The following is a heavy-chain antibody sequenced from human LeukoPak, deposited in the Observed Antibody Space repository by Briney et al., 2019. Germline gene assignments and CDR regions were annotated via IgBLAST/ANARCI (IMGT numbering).Heavy chain of an antibody. CDR2: IKQDGSEK. Sequence: GGSLRLSCAAAGFTFSSYWMSWVRQAPGKGLEWVANIKQDGSEKYYVDSVKGRFTISRDNAKNSLYLQMYSLRAEDTAVYYCARDYRVYSSSFNYYMDVWGKGTTVTVSS. CDR3: ARDYRVYSSSFNYYMDV. CDR1: GFTFSSYW. J-gene: IGHJ6*03. V-gene: IGHV3-7*01. D-gene: IGHD6-6*01.